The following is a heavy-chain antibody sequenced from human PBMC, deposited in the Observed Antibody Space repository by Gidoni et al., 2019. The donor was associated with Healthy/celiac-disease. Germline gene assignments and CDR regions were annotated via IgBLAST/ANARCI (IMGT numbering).Heavy chain of an antibody. Sequence: QLQLPASGPGLVKPSETLSLTCTVSAGSISSRRYYWGWIRQPPGKGLEWIGSISYSGNTYYNPSLMSRVTISVDTSKNQFSLKLTSVTAADTAVYYCARRTRGSAFDIWGQGTMVTVSS. V-gene: IGHV4-39*01. CDR1: AGSISSRRYY. D-gene: IGHD2-2*01. CDR3: ARRTRGSAFDI. J-gene: IGHJ3*02. CDR2: ISYSGNT.